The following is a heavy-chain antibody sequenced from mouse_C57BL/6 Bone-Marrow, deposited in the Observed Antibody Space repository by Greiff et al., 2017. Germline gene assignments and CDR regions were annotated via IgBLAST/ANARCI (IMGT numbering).Heavy chain of an antibody. V-gene: IGHV1-15*01. J-gene: IGHJ2*01. Sequence: VQLMQSGAELVRPGASVTLSCKASGYTFTDYEMHWVKQTPVHGLEWIGAIDPDSGGTAYNQKFKGKAILTADKSSSTAYMQLRSLTSEDSAVYYCTKDILGLLRWCQGTPLTVSA. CDR2: IDPDSGGT. CDR3: TKDILGLLR. CDR1: GYTFTDYE. D-gene: IGHD2-3*01.